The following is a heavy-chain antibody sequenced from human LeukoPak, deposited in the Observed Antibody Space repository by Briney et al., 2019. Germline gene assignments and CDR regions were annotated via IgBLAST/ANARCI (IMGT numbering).Heavy chain of an antibody. D-gene: IGHD4-17*01. CDR3: ARGATVWARMDV. J-gene: IGHJ6*03. V-gene: IGHV3-48*04. Sequence: GGALRLSCAPSGFPFTSYSMNWGRRAPGRGVGWVSYISSSSSTRYYADSVKGRFTISRDNAKNSLYLQMNSLRAEDTAVYYCARGATVWARMDVWGKGTTVTVSS. CDR1: GFPFTSYS. CDR2: ISSSSSTR.